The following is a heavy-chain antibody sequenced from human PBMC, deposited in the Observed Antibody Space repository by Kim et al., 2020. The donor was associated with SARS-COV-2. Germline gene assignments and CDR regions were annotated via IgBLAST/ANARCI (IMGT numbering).Heavy chain of an antibody. CDR3: ARGVAATRTGYFDY. Sequence: QKFQGRVTITADESTSTAYMELRSLRSEDTAVYYCARGVAATRTGYFDYWGQGTLVTVSA. J-gene: IGHJ4*02. D-gene: IGHD2-15*01. V-gene: IGHV1-69*01.